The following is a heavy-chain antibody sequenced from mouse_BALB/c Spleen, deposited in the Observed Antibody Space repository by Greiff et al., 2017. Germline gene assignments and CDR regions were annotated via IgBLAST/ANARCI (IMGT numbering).Heavy chain of an antibody. D-gene: IGHD1-1*01. CDR2: IWAGGST. Sequence: VMLVESGPGLVAPSQSLSITCTVSGFSLTSYGVHWVRQPPGKGLEWLGVIWAGGSTNYNSALMSRLSISKDNFKSQVFLKMNSLQTDDTAMYYCARGDGSSYWYFDVWGAGTTVTVSS. V-gene: IGHV2-9*02. CDR1: GFSLTSYG. J-gene: IGHJ1*01. CDR3: ARGDGSSYWYFDV.